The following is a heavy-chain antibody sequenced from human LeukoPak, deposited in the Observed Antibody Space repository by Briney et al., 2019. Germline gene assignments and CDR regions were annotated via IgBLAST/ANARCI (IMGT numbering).Heavy chain of an antibody. CDR2: IVPIIGIA. V-gene: IGHV1-69*10. D-gene: IGHD2-15*01. CDR3: ARDQRPSCLGGICYSGDY. Sequence: ASVKVSCKASVGTFHSYIVTWVRQAPGQGLDWMGGIVPIIGIANYAQKFQGRVTITADDSTSTAYMELRSLRSEDTAIYYCARDQRPSCLGGICYSGDYWGQGTRVTVTS. J-gene: IGHJ4*02. CDR1: VGTFHSYI.